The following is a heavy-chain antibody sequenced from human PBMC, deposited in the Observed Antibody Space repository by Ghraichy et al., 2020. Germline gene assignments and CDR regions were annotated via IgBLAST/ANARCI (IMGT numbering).Heavy chain of an antibody. Sequence: SETLSLTCTVSGGSISSYYWSWIRQPPGKGLEWIGYIYYSGSTNYNPSLKSRVTISVDTSKNQFSLKLSSVTAADTALQYWSRGVGGGYLDYWGQGTLVTVSS. J-gene: IGHJ4*02. CDR3: SRGVGGGYLDY. D-gene: IGHD3-16*01. CDR1: GGSISSYY. CDR2: IYYSGST. V-gene: IGHV4-59*01.